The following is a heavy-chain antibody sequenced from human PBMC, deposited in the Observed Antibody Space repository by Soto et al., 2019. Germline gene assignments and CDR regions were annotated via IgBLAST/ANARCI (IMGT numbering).Heavy chain of an antibody. Sequence: LRLSCAASGFTFSDYYMIWIRQAPVKVLEWVSYISSSSSYTNYADSVKGRFTISRDNAKNSLYLQMNSLRAEDTAVYYCARAGYDSSGYYSIFDYWGQGTLVTVSS. V-gene: IGHV3-11*06. CDR2: ISSSSSYT. CDR3: ARAGYDSSGYYSIFDY. D-gene: IGHD3-22*01. J-gene: IGHJ4*02. CDR1: GFTFSDYY.